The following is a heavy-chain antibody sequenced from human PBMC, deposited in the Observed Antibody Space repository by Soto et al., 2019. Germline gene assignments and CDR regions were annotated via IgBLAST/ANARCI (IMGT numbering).Heavy chain of an antibody. CDR3: AGSGWYLEYYFDY. J-gene: IGHJ4*02. CDR2: IYYSGST. D-gene: IGHD6-19*01. Sequence: PSETLSLTCTVSGGSISSYYWSWIRQPPGKGLEWIGYIYYSGSTNYNPSLKSRVTISVDTSKNQFSLKLSSVTAADTAVYYCAGSGWYLEYYFDYWGQGTLVTVSS. V-gene: IGHV4-59*08. CDR1: GGSISSYY.